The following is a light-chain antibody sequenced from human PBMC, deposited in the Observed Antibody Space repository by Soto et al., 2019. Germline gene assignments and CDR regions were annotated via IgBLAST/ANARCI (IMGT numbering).Light chain of an antibody. V-gene: IGKV3-20*01. Sequence: EIVFTQSPGTLSFSPGEGATLSCRASQSLSGSYLAWYQQRPGQAPRLLIYGASTRATGIPDRFRGSGSGTDFTLTISRLGPEDFAVYYCQQYGYSPTTLGPGTKVDIK. CDR2: GAS. CDR1: QSLSGSY. J-gene: IGKJ3*01. CDR3: QQYGYSPTT.